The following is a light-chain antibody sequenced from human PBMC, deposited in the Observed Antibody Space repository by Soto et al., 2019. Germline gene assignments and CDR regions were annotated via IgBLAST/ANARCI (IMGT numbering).Light chain of an antibody. V-gene: IGLV1-44*01. CDR3: AAWDDSLNGVV. CDR1: SSNIGSNT. J-gene: IGLJ2*01. CDR2: SNI. Sequence: QSVLTQPPSASGTPGQRVTISCSGSSSNIGSNTVNWYQQLPGTAPKLLIYSNIQRPSGVPDRFSGSKSGTSASLAISGLQSAEEADYYCAAWDDSLNGVVFGGGTKLTVL.